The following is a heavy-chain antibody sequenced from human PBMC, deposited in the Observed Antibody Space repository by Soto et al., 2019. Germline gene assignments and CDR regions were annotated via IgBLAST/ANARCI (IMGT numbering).Heavy chain of an antibody. V-gene: IGHV5-51*07. J-gene: IGHJ6*02. CDR3: AASIFYYGMYV. Sequence: GSVHQMPGKGPEWMGIIYPGDSDTKYNPSFQGQVTISADKSITTTYLQWSSLKASDTAIYYCAASIFYYGMYVWGQGTTVTVSS. CDR2: IYPGDSDT.